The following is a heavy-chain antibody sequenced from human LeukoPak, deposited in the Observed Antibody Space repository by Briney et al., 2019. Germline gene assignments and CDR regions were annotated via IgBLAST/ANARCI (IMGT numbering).Heavy chain of an antibody. Sequence: GASVKVSCKASGYTFTSYDINWLRQATGQGLEWMGWMNPNSGNTGYAQKFQGRVTMTRNTSISTAYMELSSLRSEDTAVYYCARSNSGYSSGWYDTDYYYYYMDVWGKGTTVTVSS. CDR2: MNPNSGNT. J-gene: IGHJ6*03. CDR3: ARSNSGYSSGWYDTDYYYYYMDV. CDR1: GYTFTSYD. D-gene: IGHD6-19*01. V-gene: IGHV1-8*01.